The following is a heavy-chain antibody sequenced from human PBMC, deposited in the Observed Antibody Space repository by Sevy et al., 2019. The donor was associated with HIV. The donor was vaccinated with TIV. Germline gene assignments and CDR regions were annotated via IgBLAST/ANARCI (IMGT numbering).Heavy chain of an antibody. CDR1: GYTFNTYR. J-gene: IGHJ4*02. V-gene: IGHV1-18*01. CDR3: ARVYCSGGRCYSLAY. CDR2: VSARNGDT. D-gene: IGHD2-15*01. Sequence: ASVKVSCKASGYTFNTYRISWVRQAPGQGLELMGWVSARNGDTNYAQKFQGRVTMITDTSTSTAYMDLRSLRSDDTAIYYCARVYCSGGRCYSLAYWGQGTLVTVSS.